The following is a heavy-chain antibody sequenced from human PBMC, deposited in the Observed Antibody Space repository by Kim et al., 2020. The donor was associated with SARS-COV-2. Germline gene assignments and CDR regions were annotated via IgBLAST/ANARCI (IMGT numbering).Heavy chain of an antibody. CDR2: RWYDGSNK. CDR3: ARDPPGYSSSWYGAFDY. J-gene: IGHJ4*02. CDR1: GFTFSSYG. Sequence: GGSLRLSCPASGFTFSSYGMHWVRQAQGKGMEWVAVRWYDGSNKYYADSVKGRFTISRDNSKNTLYLQMNSLRAEDTAVYYCARDPPGYSSSWYGAFDYWGQGTLVTVSS. V-gene: IGHV3-33*01. D-gene: IGHD6-13*01.